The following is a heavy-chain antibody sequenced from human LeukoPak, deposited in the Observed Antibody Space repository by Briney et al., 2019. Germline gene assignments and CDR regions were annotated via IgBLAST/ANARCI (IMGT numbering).Heavy chain of an antibody. D-gene: IGHD1-26*01. J-gene: IGHJ3*02. Sequence: GGSLRLSCAAPGFTFSSYRITWVRQAPGKGLEWVSSISRSSSYIYYADSVKGRFTVSRDNARNSLYLQMNSLRAEDTAVYYCARAREGRWELLGALDIWGQGTMVTVSS. V-gene: IGHV3-21*01. CDR2: ISRSSSYI. CDR3: ARAREGRWELLGALDI. CDR1: GFTFSSYR.